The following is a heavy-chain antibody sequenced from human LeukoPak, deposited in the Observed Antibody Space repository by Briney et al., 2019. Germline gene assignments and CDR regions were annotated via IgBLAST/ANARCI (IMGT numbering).Heavy chain of an antibody. V-gene: IGHV5-51*01. CDR1: GYSFTSYW. J-gene: IGHJ4*02. D-gene: IGHD3-10*01. CDR3: VRTGYYGSGSYSFQY. Sequence: GESLKISCKGSGYSFTSYWIGWVRQTPGKGLEWMAIIYPGDFDTRYNPSFRGQVTISADTSISSAYLQWRSLKTSDTAMYYCVRTGYYGSGSYSFQYWGQGTLVTVSS. CDR2: IYPGDFDT.